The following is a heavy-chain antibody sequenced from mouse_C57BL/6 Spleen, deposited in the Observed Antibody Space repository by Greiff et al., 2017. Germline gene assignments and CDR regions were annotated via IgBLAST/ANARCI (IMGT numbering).Heavy chain of an antibody. D-gene: IGHD2-5*01. CDR1: GYTFTSYW. V-gene: IGHV1-53*01. Sequence: VKLQQPGTELVKPGASVKLSCKASGYTFTSYWMHWVKQRPGQGLEWIGNINPSNGGTNYNEKFKSKATLTVDKSSSTAYMQLSSLTSEDSAVYYCARSGSNYLAWFAYWGQGTLVTVSA. CDR2: INPSNGGT. CDR3: ARSGSNYLAWFAY. J-gene: IGHJ3*01.